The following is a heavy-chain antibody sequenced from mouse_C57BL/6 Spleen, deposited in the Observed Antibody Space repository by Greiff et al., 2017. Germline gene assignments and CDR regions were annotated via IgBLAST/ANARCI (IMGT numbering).Heavy chain of an antibody. Sequence: EVMLVESGPVLVKPGASVKMSCKASGYTFTDYYMNWVKQSHGKSLEWIGVINPYNGGTSYNQKFKGKATLTVDKSSSTAYMELNSLTSEDSAVYYCARRGSTVGRSPYAMDYWGQGTSVTVSS. CDR3: ARRGSTVGRSPYAMDY. CDR2: INPYNGGT. CDR1: GYTFTDYY. J-gene: IGHJ4*01. D-gene: IGHD1-1*01. V-gene: IGHV1-19*01.